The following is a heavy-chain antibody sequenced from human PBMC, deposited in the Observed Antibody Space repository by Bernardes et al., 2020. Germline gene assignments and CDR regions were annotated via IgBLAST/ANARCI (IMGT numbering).Heavy chain of an antibody. D-gene: IGHD6-13*01. J-gene: IGHJ6*02. CDR2: IYYSGST. Sequence: SETLSLTCTVSGGSISSYYWSWIRQPPGKGLEWIGYIYYSGSTNYNPSLKSRVTISVDTSKNQFSLKLSSVTAADTAVYYCARDRGYSSSWWGMDVWGQGTTVTVSS. CDR1: GGSISSYY. CDR3: ARDRGYSSSWWGMDV. V-gene: IGHV4-59*01.